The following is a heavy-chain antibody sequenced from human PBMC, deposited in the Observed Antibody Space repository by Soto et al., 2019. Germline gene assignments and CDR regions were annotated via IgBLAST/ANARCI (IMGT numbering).Heavy chain of an antibody. CDR1: GGSFSGYY. D-gene: IGHD3-10*01. CDR2: INHSGST. CDR3: ARKSERGVIRIIWFDP. V-gene: IGHV4-34*01. J-gene: IGHJ5*02. Sequence: SETLSLTCAVYGGSFSGYYWSWIRQPPGKGLEWIGEINHSGSTNYNPSLKSRVTISVDTSKNQFSLTLTSVTAADTAVYYCARKSERGVIRIIWFDPWGQGTLVTVSS.